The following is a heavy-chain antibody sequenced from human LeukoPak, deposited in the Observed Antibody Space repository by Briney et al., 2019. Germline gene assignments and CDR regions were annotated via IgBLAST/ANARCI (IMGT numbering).Heavy chain of an antibody. D-gene: IGHD3-22*01. CDR2: IRYDGSNK. J-gene: IGHJ4*02. CDR1: GLTFSSYG. CDR3: AKEKDNYYDSSGYL. V-gene: IGHV3-30*02. Sequence: GGSLRLSCAASGLTFSSYGMHWVRQAPGKGLEWVAFIRYDGSNKYYADSVKGRFTISRDNSKNTLYLQMNSLRAEDTAVYYCAKEKDNYYDSSGYLWGQGTLVTVSS.